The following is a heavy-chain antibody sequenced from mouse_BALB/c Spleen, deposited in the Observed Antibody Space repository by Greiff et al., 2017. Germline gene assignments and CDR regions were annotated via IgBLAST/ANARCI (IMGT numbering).Heavy chain of an antibody. CDR3: ARGGYGSSHWYFDV. CDR1: GFTFSSYG. J-gene: IGHJ1*01. Sequence: EVQRVESGGGLVQPGGSLKLSCAASGFTFSSYGMSWVRQTPDKRLELVATINSNGGSTYYPDSVKGRFTISRDNAKNTLYLQMSSLKSEDTAMYYCARGGYGSSHWYFDVWGAGTTVTVSS. D-gene: IGHD1-1*01. CDR2: INSNGGST. V-gene: IGHV5-6-3*01.